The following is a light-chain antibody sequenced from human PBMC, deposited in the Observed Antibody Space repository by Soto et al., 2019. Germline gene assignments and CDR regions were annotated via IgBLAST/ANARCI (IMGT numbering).Light chain of an antibody. CDR3: QHYNNWPPYT. V-gene: IGKV3-15*01. J-gene: IGKJ2*01. CDR1: ERVSSN. CDR2: GAS. Sequence: DIVMTQSPATLSVSPGERATLSCRASERVSSNLAWYQQKPGQAPRLLIYGASTRATGIPARFSGSGSGTEFTLTISSMQSEDFAVSYCQHYNNWPPYTFGQGTKLEIK.